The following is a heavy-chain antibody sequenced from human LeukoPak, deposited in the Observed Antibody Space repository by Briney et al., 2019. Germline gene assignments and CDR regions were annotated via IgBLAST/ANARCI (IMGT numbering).Heavy chain of an antibody. V-gene: IGHV3-30*04. J-gene: IGHJ4*02. D-gene: IGHD3-22*01. CDR3: ARDRKKADSSGLLH. CDR1: GFTFSSYA. CDR2: ISYDGSNK. Sequence: GGSLRLSCAASGFTFSSYAMSWVRQAPGKGLEWVAVISYDGSNKYYADSVKGRFTISRDNSKNTLYLQMNSLRAEDTAVYYCARDRKKADSSGLLHWGQGTLVTVSS.